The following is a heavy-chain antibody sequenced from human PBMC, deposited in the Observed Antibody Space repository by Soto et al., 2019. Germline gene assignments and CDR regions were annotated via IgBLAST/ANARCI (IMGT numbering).Heavy chain of an antibody. D-gene: IGHD3-9*01. V-gene: IGHV4-31*03. Sequence: LSLTCTVSGGSISSGGYYWSWIRQHPGKGLEWIGYIYYSGSTYYNPSLKSRVTISVDTSKNQFSLKLSSVTAADTAVYYCARLTGYFYYFDYWGQGTLVTVSS. J-gene: IGHJ4*02. CDR3: ARLTGYFYYFDY. CDR1: GGSISSGGYY. CDR2: IYYSGST.